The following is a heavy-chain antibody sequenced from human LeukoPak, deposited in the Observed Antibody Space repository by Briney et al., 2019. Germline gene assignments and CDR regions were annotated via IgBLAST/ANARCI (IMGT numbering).Heavy chain of an antibody. Sequence: PGGSLRLSCAASGFTFSSYAMSWVRQAPGKGLEWVSAISGSGGSTYYADSVKGRFTISRDNSKNTLYLQMNSLRAEDTAVYYCAKVRSGKVEVVPAAPFDYWGQGTLVTVSS. V-gene: IGHV3-23*01. J-gene: IGHJ4*02. CDR2: ISGSGGST. CDR3: AKVRSGKVEVVPAAPFDY. D-gene: IGHD2-2*01. CDR1: GFTFSSYA.